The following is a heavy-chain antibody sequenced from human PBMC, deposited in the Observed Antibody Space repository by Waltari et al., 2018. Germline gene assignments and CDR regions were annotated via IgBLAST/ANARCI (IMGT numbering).Heavy chain of an antibody. V-gene: IGHV1-69*13. CDR1: GGTFSSYA. D-gene: IGHD2-2*01. CDR2: IIPIFGTA. J-gene: IGHJ4*02. Sequence: QVQLVQSGAAVKKPGSSVKVSCKASGGTFSSYAISWVRQAPGQGLEWMGGIIPIFGTANYAQKFQGRVTITADESTSTAYMELSSLRSEDTAVYYCASGGPEGSSTSTQYYFDYWGQGTLVTVSS. CDR3: ASGGPEGSSTSTQYYFDY.